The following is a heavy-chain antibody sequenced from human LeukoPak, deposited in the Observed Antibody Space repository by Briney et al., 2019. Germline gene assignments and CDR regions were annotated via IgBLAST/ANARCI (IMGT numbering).Heavy chain of an antibody. CDR2: IYSGGST. CDR3: ARGELDTAMATYLDY. Sequence: GGSLRLSCAASGFTVSSNYMSWVRQAPGKGREWGSVIYSGGSTYYADSVKGRFTISRDNSKNTLYLQMNSLRAEDTAVYYCARGELDTAMATYLDYWGQGTLVTVSS. D-gene: IGHD5-18*01. V-gene: IGHV3-53*01. CDR1: GFTVSSNY. J-gene: IGHJ4*02.